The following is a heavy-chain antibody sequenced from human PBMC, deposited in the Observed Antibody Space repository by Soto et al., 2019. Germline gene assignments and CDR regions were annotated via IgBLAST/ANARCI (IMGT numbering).Heavy chain of an antibody. CDR3: ATLAVIAARLHLGRGGNWFDP. V-gene: IGHV1-24*01. J-gene: IGHJ5*02. CDR1: GYTLTELS. D-gene: IGHD6-6*01. CDR2: FDPEDGET. Sequence: QVQLVQSGAEVKKPGASVKVSCKVSGYTLTELSMHWVRQAPGKGLEWMGGFDPEDGETIYAQKCQGRVTMTEDTSTDTAYMELSSLRSEDTAVYYCATLAVIAARLHLGRGGNWFDPWGQGTLVTVSS.